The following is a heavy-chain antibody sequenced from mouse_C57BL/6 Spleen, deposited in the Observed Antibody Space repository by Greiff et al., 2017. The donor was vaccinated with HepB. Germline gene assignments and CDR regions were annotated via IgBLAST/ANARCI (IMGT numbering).Heavy chain of an antibody. CDR2: IRNKANGYTT. J-gene: IGHJ2*01. CDR1: GFTFTDYY. CDR3: ARSAPHYYGSSYFDY. Sequence: EVQGVESGGGLVQPGGSLSLSCAASGFTFTDYYMSWVRQPPGKALEWLGFIRNKANGYTTEYSASVKGRFTISRDNSQSILYLQMNALRAEDSATYYCARSAPHYYGSSYFDYWGQGTTLTVSS. V-gene: IGHV7-3*01. D-gene: IGHD1-1*01.